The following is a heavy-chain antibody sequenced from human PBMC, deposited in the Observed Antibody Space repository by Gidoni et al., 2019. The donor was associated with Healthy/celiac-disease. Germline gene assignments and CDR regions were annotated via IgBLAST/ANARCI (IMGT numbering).Heavy chain of an antibody. CDR1: GYSISSGYY. V-gene: IGHV4-38-2*01. J-gene: IGHJ6*03. Sequence: QVQLQESGPGLVKPSETLSLTSAVSGYSISSGYYWGWIRQPPGKGLEWIGSIYHSGSTYYNPSLKSRVTISVDTSKNQFSLKLSSVTAADTAVYYCARVSGDCSGGSCYHSFYPYYMDVWGKGTTVTVSS. CDR2: IYHSGST. D-gene: IGHD2-15*01. CDR3: ARVSGDCSGGSCYHSFYPYYMDV.